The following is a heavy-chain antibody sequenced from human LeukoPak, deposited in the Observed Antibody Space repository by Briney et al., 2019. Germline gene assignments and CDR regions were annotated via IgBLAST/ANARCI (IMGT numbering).Heavy chain of an antibody. CDR2: ISYSGTT. Sequence: SETLSLTCTVSGGSITSDYWTWIRQSPGKGLEWIGFISYSGTTNYNPSLTSRVTISVDTSKNQFSLKLNSVTATDTAVYYCARGANWFDPWGQGTLVTVSS. J-gene: IGHJ5*02. CDR1: GGSITSDY. CDR3: ARGANWFDP. V-gene: IGHV4-59*01.